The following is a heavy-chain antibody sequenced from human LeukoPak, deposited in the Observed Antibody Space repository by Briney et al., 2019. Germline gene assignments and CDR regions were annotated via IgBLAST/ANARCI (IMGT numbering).Heavy chain of an antibody. D-gene: IGHD5-12*01. CDR1: GFTFSNYA. CDR3: AKGSSHWRDYYYFDY. CDR2: ISNSDGST. J-gene: IGHJ4*02. Sequence: GGSLRLSCAASGFTFSNYAVSWVRQAPGKGLAWVSAISNSDGSTQYADSVKGRFTISRDNSRNTPYLQMNSLTAEDTAVYYCAKGSSHWRDYYYFDYWGQGALVTVSS. V-gene: IGHV3-23*01.